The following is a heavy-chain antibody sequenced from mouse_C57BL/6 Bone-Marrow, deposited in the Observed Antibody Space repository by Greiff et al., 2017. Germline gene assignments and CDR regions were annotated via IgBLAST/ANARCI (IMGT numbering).Heavy chain of an antibody. CDR2: FSSGGSYP. J-gene: IGHJ2*01. CDR1: GFTFSSSG. CDR3: ARTPATD. D-gene: IGHD1-2*01. Sequence: EVKLQESGGDLVKPGGSLKLSCAASGFTFSSSGMSWFRQTPDKRLEWVATFSSGGSYPYYPDSVKGRFTISRDNAKNTLYLQMSRLKSEDTAMYYCARTPATDWGQGTTLTVSS. V-gene: IGHV5-6*01.